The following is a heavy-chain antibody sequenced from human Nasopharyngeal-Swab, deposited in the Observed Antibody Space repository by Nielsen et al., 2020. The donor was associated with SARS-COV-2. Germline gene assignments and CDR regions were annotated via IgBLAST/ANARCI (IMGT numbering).Heavy chain of an antibody. CDR1: GFTFSSYW. CDR2: IKQDGSEK. J-gene: IGHJ6*02. V-gene: IGHV3-7*01. CDR3: ARQKSHATSNYYYGMDV. Sequence: GESLKISCAASGFTFSSYWMSWVRQAPGKGPEWVANIKQDGSEKYYVDSVKGRFTISRDNAKNSLYLQMNSLRAEDTAVYYCARQKSHATSNYYYGMDVWGQGTTVTVSS.